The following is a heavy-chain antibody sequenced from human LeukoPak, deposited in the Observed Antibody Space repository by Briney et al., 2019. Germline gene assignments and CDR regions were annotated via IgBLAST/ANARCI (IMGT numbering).Heavy chain of an antibody. CDR2: IYYSGST. J-gene: IGHJ4*02. CDR1: GGSISSSSYY. D-gene: IGHD6-6*01. CDR3: ARVKYSPGAVDY. V-gene: IGHV4-39*01. Sequence: PSETLSLTCSVSGGSISSSSYYWGWIRQPPGKGLEWIGSIYYSGSTYYNPSLKSRVTISVDTSKNQFSLKVSSVTAADTAVYYCARVKYSPGAVDYWGQGCLVTVSS.